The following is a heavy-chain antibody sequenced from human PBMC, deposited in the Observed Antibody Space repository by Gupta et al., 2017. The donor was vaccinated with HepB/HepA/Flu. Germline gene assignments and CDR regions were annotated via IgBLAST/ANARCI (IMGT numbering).Heavy chain of an antibody. J-gene: IGHJ6*02. CDR1: GFTFSSYS. CDR2: ISSSSSYI. V-gene: IGHV3-21*01. CDR3: ARTPSRAYSSSWYDYYYGMDV. Sequence: EVQLVESGGGLVKPGGSLRLSCAASGFTFSSYSMNWVRQAPGKGLEWVSSISSSSSYIYYADSVKGRFTISRDNAKNSLYLQMNSLRAEDTAVYYCARTPSRAYSSSWYDYYYGMDVWGQGTTVTVSS. D-gene: IGHD6-13*01.